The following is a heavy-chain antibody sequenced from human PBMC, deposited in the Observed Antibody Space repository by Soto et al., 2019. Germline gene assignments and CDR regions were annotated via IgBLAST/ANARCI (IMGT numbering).Heavy chain of an antibody. CDR3: AAITPGYGGNSPPDAFDI. J-gene: IGHJ3*02. CDR1: GFTCTSSA. Sequence: SVKVSCKASGFTCTSSAVQWVRQARGQRLEWIGWIVVGSGNTNYAQKFQERVTITRDMSTSTAYMELSSLRSEDTAVYYCAAITPGYGGNSPPDAFDIWGQGTMVTVSS. D-gene: IGHD4-17*01. CDR2: IVVGSGNT. V-gene: IGHV1-58*01.